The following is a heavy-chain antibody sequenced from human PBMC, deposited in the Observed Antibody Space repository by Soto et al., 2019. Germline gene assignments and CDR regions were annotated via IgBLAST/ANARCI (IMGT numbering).Heavy chain of an antibody. D-gene: IGHD3-10*01. CDR3: AKGIGGRFGELLYAFDI. J-gene: IGHJ3*02. CDR2: ISGSGGST. CDR1: GFTFSSYA. Sequence: EVQLLESGGGLVQPGGSLRLSCAASGFTFSSYAMSWVRQAPGKWLEWVSAISGSGGSTYYADSVKGRFTISRDNSKNTLYLQMNSLRAEDTAVYYCAKGIGGRFGELLYAFDIWGQGTMVTVSS. V-gene: IGHV3-23*01.